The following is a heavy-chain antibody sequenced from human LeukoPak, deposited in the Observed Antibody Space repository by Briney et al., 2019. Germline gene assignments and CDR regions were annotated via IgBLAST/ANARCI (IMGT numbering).Heavy chain of an antibody. Sequence: SETLSLTCAVYGGSFSGYYWSWIRQPPGKGLEWIGEINHSGSTSYNPSLKSRVTISVDTSKNQFSLKLSSVTAADTAVYYCARDGDYGDYVAYWYFDLWGRGTLVTVSS. CDR2: INHSGST. D-gene: IGHD4-17*01. J-gene: IGHJ2*01. CDR3: ARDGDYGDYVAYWYFDL. V-gene: IGHV4-34*01. CDR1: GGSFSGYY.